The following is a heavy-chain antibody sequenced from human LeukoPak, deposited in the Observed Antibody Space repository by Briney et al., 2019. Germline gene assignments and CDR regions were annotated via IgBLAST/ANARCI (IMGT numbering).Heavy chain of an antibody. V-gene: IGHV3-23*01. D-gene: IGHD3-10*01. CDR2: FTGSGDYT. CDR3: AKRGLPGSRNYYFDY. J-gene: IGHJ4*02. CDR1: GFTFSSYT. Sequence: GGSLRLSCAASGFTFSSYTMSWVRQAPGKGLEWVSTFTGSGDYTFYADSVKGRFTISRDDSMNTLYPQMNSLRAEDTAIYYCAKRGLPGSRNYYFDYWGQGTLVTVSS.